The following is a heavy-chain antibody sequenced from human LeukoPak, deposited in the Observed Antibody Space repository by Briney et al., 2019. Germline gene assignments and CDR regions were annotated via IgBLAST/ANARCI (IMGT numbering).Heavy chain of an antibody. Sequence: GSLRLSCKASGFSFSEHYMNWIRQAPGRGLEWVSFISGSGDSIHYTDSVRGRFTVSRDNGKDALYLQMNSLRAEDTAVDYCARDLGHCSGGTCFAYGFDLWGQGTVVSVSP. CDR2: ISGSGDSI. CDR3: ARDLGHCSGGTCFAYGFDL. J-gene: IGHJ3*01. V-gene: IGHV3-11*01. D-gene: IGHD2-15*01. CDR1: GFSFSEHY.